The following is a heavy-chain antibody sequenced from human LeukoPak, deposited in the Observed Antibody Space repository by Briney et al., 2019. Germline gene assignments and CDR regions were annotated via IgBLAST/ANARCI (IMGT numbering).Heavy chain of an antibody. D-gene: IGHD6-6*01. CDR3: ARWSSSYFFDY. CDR2: IGGSGGTT. CDR1: GFAFSSYV. Sequence: GGSLRLSCAASGFAFSSYVVSWVRQTPGKGLEWVSSIGGSGGTTTYADSVRGRFTISRDNAKSTLYLQINSLRVEDAAVFYCARWSSSYFFDYWGQGTLVTVSS. J-gene: IGHJ4*02. V-gene: IGHV3-23*01.